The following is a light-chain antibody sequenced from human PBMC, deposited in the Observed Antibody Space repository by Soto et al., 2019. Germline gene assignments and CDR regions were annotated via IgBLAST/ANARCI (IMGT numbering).Light chain of an antibody. J-gene: IGKJ5*01. V-gene: IGKV1-5*03. CDR2: KAS. Sequence: DIQMTQSPSTLSASVGDRVTITCRASQTISSWLAWYQQKPGKAPKLLIYKASTLKSGVPSRFSGSGSGTEFTLTIRSLQPDDFAIYYCQQYSSYSPYTFGQGTRLEIK. CDR1: QTISSW. CDR3: QQYSSYSPYT.